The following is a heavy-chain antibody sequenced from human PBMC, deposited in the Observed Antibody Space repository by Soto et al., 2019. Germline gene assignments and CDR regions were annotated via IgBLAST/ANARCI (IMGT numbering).Heavy chain of an antibody. CDR3: STRITVFRLMIPPFDP. D-gene: IGHD3-3*01. J-gene: IGHJ5*01. CDR1: GGSVNGYY. Sequence: SETLSLTCAVYGGSVNGYYWNWIRQPPGKGLEWIGEINHTGGTHYNSSLKSRVTMSVDTSKNHFHLRLSSVTAADTAIYYCSTRITVFRLMIPPFDPWGQGTQVTVSS. CDR2: INHTGGT. V-gene: IGHV4-34*10.